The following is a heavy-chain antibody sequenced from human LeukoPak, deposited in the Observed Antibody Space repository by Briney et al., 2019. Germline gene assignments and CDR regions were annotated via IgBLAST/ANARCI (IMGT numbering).Heavy chain of an antibody. V-gene: IGHV1-2*06. J-gene: IGHJ3*02. CDR1: GYTFTGYY. CDR2: INPNSGGT. D-gene: IGHD3-10*01. CDR3: ARVPKPIFGDQPTDAFDI. Sequence: ASVKVSCKASGYTFTGYYMHWVRQAPGQGLEWMGRINPNSGGTNYAQKFQGRVTMTKDTSISTAYMELSSLRSEDTAVYYCARVPKPIFGDQPTDAFDIWGQGTMVTVSS.